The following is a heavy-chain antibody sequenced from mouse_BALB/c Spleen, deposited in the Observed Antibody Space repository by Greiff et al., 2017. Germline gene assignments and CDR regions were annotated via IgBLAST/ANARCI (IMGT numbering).Heavy chain of an antibody. CDR3: ARNSLLRLRGFAY. D-gene: IGHD1-2*01. V-gene: IGHV2-2*02. Sequence: VKVVESGPGLVQPSQSLSITCTVSVFSLTSYGVHWVRQSPGKGLEWLGVIWSGGSTDYNAAFISRLSISKDNSKSQVFFKMNSLQANDTAIYYCARNSLLRLRGFAYWGQGTLVTVSA. CDR1: VFSLTSYG. J-gene: IGHJ3*01. CDR2: IWSGGST.